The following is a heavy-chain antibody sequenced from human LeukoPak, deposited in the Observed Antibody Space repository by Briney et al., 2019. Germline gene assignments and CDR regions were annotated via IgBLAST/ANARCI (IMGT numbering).Heavy chain of an antibody. D-gene: IGHD4-17*01. CDR1: GFTFSSYW. V-gene: IGHV3-23*01. Sequence: PGGSLRLSCAASGFTFSSYWMHWVRQAPGKGLEWVSAISGSGGSTYYADSVKGRFTISRDNSKNTLYLQMNSLRAEDTAVYYCAKVVGGDYPFDYWGQGTLVTVSS. CDR2: ISGSGGST. CDR3: AKVVGGDYPFDY. J-gene: IGHJ4*02.